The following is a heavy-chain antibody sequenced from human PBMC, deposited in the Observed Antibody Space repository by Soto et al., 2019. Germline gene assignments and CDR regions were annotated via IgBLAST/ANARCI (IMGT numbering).Heavy chain of an antibody. CDR3: ARDLHHYFDY. J-gene: IGHJ4*02. CDR1: GFTFSSYG. CDR2: LWYDGSNK. Sequence: ESGGGVVQPGRSLRLSCAASGFTFSSYGMHWVRQAPGKGLEWVAVLWYDGSNKYYADSVKGRFTISRDNSKNTFYLQMNSLRAEDTAVYYCARDLHHYFDYWGQGTLVTVSS. V-gene: IGHV3-33*01.